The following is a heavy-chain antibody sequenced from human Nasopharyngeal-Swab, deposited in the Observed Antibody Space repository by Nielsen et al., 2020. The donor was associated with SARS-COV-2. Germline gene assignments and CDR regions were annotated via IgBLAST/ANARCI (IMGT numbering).Heavy chain of an antibody. V-gene: IGHV4-34*01. J-gene: IGHJ4*02. D-gene: IGHD6-13*01. CDR1: GWSFSGYY. CDR3: ARGQDGAAAAL. CDR2: INHSGGT. Sequence: GSLRLSCAVDGWSFSGYYWSWIRQPPGKGLEWIGEINHSGGTRYNPSLKSRVIISVDTSKNQLSLKLTSQTAADTAMYYCARGQDGAAAALWGQGTLVTVSS.